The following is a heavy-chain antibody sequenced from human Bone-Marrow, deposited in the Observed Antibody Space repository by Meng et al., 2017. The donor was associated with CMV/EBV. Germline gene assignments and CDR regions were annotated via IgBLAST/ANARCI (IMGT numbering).Heavy chain of an antibody. CDR2: IYSGGST. V-gene: IGHV3-53*01. CDR3: ARDPEYCSSTSCYQGDY. D-gene: IGHD2-2*01. Sequence: GGSLRLSCAASGFTVSGNYMSWVRQAPGKGLEWVSVIYSGGSTYYADSVKGRFTISRDNSKNTLYLQMNSLRAEDTAVYYCARDPEYCSSTSCYQGDYWGQGTLVTVSS. J-gene: IGHJ4*02. CDR1: GFTVSGNY.